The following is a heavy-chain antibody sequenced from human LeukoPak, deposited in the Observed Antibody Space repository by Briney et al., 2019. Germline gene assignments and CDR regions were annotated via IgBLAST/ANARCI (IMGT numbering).Heavy chain of an antibody. Sequence: PLQTLSLTCTVSGCSISSGSYYWSWIRQPAGKGLEWVGRSYTSGSTNYNPSLKCRVTISVDTSKNQFSLKLSSVTAADTAVYYCAREVLWFGEFYPEYWGQGNLVTVSS. J-gene: IGHJ4*02. CDR1: GCSISSGSYY. CDR3: AREVLWFGEFYPEY. V-gene: IGHV4-61*02. CDR2: SYTSGST. D-gene: IGHD3-10*01.